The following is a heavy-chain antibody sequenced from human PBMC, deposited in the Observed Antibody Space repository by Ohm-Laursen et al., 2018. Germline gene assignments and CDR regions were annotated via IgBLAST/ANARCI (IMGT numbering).Heavy chain of an antibody. V-gene: IGHV3-7*01. Sequence: SLRLSCAASGFTFSSYWMSWVRQAPGKGLEWVANIKQDGSEKYYVDSVKGRFTISRDNAKNSLYLQMNSLRAEDTAVYYCAGFTITYYDSSGSDAFDIWGQGTMVTVSS. CDR2: IKQDGSEK. J-gene: IGHJ3*02. CDR3: AGFTITYYDSSGSDAFDI. D-gene: IGHD3-22*01. CDR1: GFTFSSYW.